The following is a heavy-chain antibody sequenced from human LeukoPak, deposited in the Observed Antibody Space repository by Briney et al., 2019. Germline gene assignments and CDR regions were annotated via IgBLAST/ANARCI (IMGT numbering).Heavy chain of an antibody. J-gene: IGHJ4*02. Sequence: PGTSLRLSCAGSGFTFSTYVMHWVRQVPGKGLEWVARISHDGNTKFYADSVKGRFTISRDNSKNTLSLEMYSLRAEDTAMYYCARDRDWMLCDYWGQGTLVTVSS. D-gene: IGHD3-9*01. CDR2: ISHDGNTK. CDR1: GFTFSTYV. CDR3: ARDRDWMLCDY. V-gene: IGHV3-33*01.